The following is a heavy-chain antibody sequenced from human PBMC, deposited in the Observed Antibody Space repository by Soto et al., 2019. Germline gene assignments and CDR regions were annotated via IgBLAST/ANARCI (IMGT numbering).Heavy chain of an antibody. CDR2: VYSSGGT. CDR3: ARGQRFSDWFDH. Sequence: QVHLQQSGPGLVNPSETLSLTCTVSGGSMSSYYWTWIRQPAGKGLELIGRVYSSGGTHSNPSLKSRVTISRDTSKTQFSLRLLSVTDADTAVYYCARGQRFSDWFDHWGQGTLVTVSS. CDR1: GGSMSSYY. D-gene: IGHD3-3*01. J-gene: IGHJ5*02. V-gene: IGHV4-4*07.